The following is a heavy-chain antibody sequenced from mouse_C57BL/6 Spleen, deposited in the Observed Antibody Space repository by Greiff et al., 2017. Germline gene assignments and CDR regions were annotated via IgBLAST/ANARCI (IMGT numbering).Heavy chain of an antibody. D-gene: IGHD1-1*01. Sequence: QVQLQQSGPELVKPGASVKISCKASGYAFSSSWMNWVKQRPGKGLEWIGRIYPGDGDTNYNGKFKGKATLPADKSSSTAYMQLSSLTSEDSAVYFCADYYGSSYGDYAMYYWGQGTSVTVSS. CDR1: GYAFSSSW. J-gene: IGHJ4*01. V-gene: IGHV1-82*01. CDR2: IYPGDGDT. CDR3: ADYYGSSYGDYAMYY.